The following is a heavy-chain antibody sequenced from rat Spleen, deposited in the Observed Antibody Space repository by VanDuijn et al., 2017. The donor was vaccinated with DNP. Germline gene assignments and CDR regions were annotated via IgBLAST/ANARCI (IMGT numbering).Heavy chain of an antibody. D-gene: IGHD1-2*01. CDR3: ARHTYYSSPYYAMDA. CDR1: GYTFTSYY. V-gene: IGHV1-43*01. Sequence: QVQLQQSGAELAKPGSSVKISCKASGYTFTSYYISWIKQTTGQGLEYIGYINTGSGGPNYNEKFKGKATLTVDKSSSTAFMQLSSLTPDDSAVYYCARHTYYSSPYYAMDALGQGTSVTVSS. CDR2: INTGSGGP. J-gene: IGHJ4*01.